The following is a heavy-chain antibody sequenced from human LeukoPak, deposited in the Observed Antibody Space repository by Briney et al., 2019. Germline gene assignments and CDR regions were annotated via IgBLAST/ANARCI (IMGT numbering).Heavy chain of an antibody. D-gene: IGHD5-24*01. CDR2: IIPIFGTA. Sequence: EASVNVSCKASGGTFSSYAISWVRQAPGQGLEWMGGIIPIFGTANYEQKFQGRVTITADESTSTAYMELSSLGSEDTAVYYCARSVEMATILSRPRYYYYYMDVWGKGTTVTISS. J-gene: IGHJ6*03. V-gene: IGHV1-69*13. CDR1: GGTFSSYA. CDR3: ARSVEMATILSRPRYYYYYMDV.